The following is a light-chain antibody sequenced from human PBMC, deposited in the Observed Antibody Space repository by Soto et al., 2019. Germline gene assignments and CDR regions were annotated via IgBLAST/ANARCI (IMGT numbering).Light chain of an antibody. J-gene: IGLJ3*02. CDR2: DVS. CDR3: SSYTTSNTWV. CDR1: SSDVGRYNY. V-gene: IGLV2-14*03. Sequence: QSALTQPASVSGSPGQSITISCTGTSSDVGRYNYVSWYQQHPGKAPKLMIYDVSIRPSGVSDRFSGSKSGNTASLTISGLQAEDEGDYYCSSYTTSNTWVFGGGTKVTVL.